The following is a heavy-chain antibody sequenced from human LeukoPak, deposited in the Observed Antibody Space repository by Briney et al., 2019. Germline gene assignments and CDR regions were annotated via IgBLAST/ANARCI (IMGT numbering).Heavy chain of an antibody. D-gene: IGHD2-15*01. CDR1: GFTVSSNY. CDR3: ARWDAYCSGGRCYSGDFAFDI. J-gene: IGHJ3*02. V-gene: IGHV3-7*01. CDR2: MKGDGSVK. Sequence: PGGSLRLSCAASGFTVSSNYMSWVRQAPGKGLEWVASMKGDGSVKHFLDSVEGRFTISRDNAKNSLNLQMNSLRAEDTAVYYCARWDAYCSGGRCYSGDFAFDIWGQGTMVTVSS.